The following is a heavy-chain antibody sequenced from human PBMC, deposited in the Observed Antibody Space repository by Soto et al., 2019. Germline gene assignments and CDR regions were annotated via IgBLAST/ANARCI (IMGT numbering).Heavy chain of an antibody. CDR3: AREGYNFGPFDY. Sequence: PSETLSLTCTVSGGSISSYYWSWIRQPPGKGLEWIASISYSGTTNYNSSLKSRVTISIDTSKNQFSLKFNSVTAADTAVYYCAREGYNFGPFDYWGQGALVTVSS. CDR1: GGSISSYY. V-gene: IGHV4-59*01. J-gene: IGHJ4*02. D-gene: IGHD5-18*01. CDR2: ISYSGTT.